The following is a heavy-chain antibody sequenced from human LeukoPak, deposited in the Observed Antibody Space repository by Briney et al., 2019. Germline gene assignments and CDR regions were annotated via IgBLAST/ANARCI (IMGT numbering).Heavy chain of an antibody. CDR1: GGSISSSSYY. Sequence: SETLSLTCTVSGGSISSSSYYWAWIRQPPGKGLEYIGSVFYSGSTYYNPSLRSRVTFSVDTSKNQFSLKLTSVTAADTAVYYCARLDKRVHNTFDIWGQGTMVTVSS. J-gene: IGHJ3*02. CDR3: ARLDKRVHNTFDI. CDR2: VFYSGST. D-gene: IGHD3-9*01. V-gene: IGHV4-39*01.